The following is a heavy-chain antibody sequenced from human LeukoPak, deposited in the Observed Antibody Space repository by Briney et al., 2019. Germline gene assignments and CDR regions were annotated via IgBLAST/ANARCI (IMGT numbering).Heavy chain of an antibody. V-gene: IGHV3-23*01. CDR1: GFSFSSFA. D-gene: IGHD4-17*01. CDR2: ITGGHYAT. Sequence: GGSLRPSCAASGFSFSSFAMTWVRQAPGKGLEWVSSITGGHYATYNTDSVKGRFTPSRDKAKNTLYLQMNSLRADDTGIYYCTKDPNGEYIGAFDPWGQGTLVTVSS. CDR3: TKDPNGEYIGAFDP. J-gene: IGHJ5*02.